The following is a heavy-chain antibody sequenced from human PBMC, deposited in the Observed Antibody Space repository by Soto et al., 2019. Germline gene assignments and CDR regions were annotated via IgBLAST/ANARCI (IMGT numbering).Heavy chain of an antibody. J-gene: IGHJ6*02. Sequence: QVQLQESGPGLVKPSQTLSLTCTVSGGSISSGDYYWSWIRQPPGKGLEWIGYIYYSGSTYYNPSLKSRVTISVDTSKNQFYLKLSSVTAADTAVYYCARGPTVTTRGGDYYGMDVWGQGTTVTVSS. CDR1: GGSISSGDYY. V-gene: IGHV4-30-4*01. CDR3: ARGPTVTTRGGDYYGMDV. CDR2: IYYSGST. D-gene: IGHD4-17*01.